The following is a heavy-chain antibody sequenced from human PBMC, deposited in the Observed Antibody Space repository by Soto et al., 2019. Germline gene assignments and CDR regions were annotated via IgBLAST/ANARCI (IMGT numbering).Heavy chain of an antibody. CDR3: ARVVSVQRRGPGYRDY. D-gene: IGHD5-12*01. Sequence: SQTLSLTCVISGDSVSSNSATWNWIRQSPSRGLEWLGRTYHRSKWYYDYAVSMKGRLTINPDTSKNQFSLQLSSVTPEDSGVYYCARVVSVQRRGPGYRDYWCQGSLVTVS. CDR2: TYHRSKWYY. CDR1: GDSVSSNSAT. V-gene: IGHV6-1*01. J-gene: IGHJ4*01.